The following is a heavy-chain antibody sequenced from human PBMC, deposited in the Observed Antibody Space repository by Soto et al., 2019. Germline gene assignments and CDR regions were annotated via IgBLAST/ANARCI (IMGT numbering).Heavy chain of an antibody. CDR1: GGTCRSYV. Sequence: PSVKVCCKASGGTCRSYVIRWVRQAPGQGLEWMGGIIPIFGTANYAQKFQGRVTITADESTSTAYMEVSSLRSEDTAGYYCARENYCSGGSGYPYYYYYGMDVWGQGTTVTVSS. V-gene: IGHV1-69*01. J-gene: IGHJ6*02. CDR3: ARENYCSGGSGYPYYYYYGMDV. D-gene: IGHD2-15*01. CDR2: IIPIFGTA.